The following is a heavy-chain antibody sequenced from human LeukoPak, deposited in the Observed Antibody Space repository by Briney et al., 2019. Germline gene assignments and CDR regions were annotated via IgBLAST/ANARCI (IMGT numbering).Heavy chain of an antibody. D-gene: IGHD3-22*01. Sequence: GGSLRLSCAAAGFTFSIYAMSWVRQAPGKGLEWVSTISGSGGSTYYADSVRGRFTISRDNSKNTLYLQMNSLRAEDTAVYYCARGGHSSAFFDYWGQGTLVTVSS. V-gene: IGHV3-23*01. CDR2: ISGSGGST. CDR3: ARGGHSSAFFDY. CDR1: GFTFSIYA. J-gene: IGHJ4*02.